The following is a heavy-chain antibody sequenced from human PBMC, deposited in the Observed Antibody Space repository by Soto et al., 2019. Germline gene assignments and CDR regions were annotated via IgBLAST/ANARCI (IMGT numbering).Heavy chain of an antibody. CDR1: GYTFTSYG. CDR3: ARVPPAYGSGSYSYYYYYMDV. CDR2: ISAYNGNT. D-gene: IGHD3-10*01. Sequence: ASVKVSCKASGYTFTSYGISWVRQAPGQGLEWMGWISAYNGNTNYAQKLQGRVTMTTDTSTSTAYMELRSLRSDDTAVYYCARVPPAYGSGSYSYYYYYMDVWGKGTTVTVSS. J-gene: IGHJ6*03. V-gene: IGHV1-18*01.